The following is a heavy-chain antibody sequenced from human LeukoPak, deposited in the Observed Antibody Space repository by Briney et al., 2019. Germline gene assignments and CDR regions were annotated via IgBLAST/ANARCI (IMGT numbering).Heavy chain of an antibody. CDR1: GGSISSYY. Sequence: SETLSLTCTVSGGSISSYYWSWIRQPPGKGLEWIGYIYYSGSTNYNPSLKSRVTISVDTSKNQFSLKLSSVTAADTAVYYCARESYYDSSGYSLAFDIWGQGTMVTVSS. CDR2: IYYSGST. CDR3: ARESYYDSSGYSLAFDI. V-gene: IGHV4-59*12. D-gene: IGHD3-22*01. J-gene: IGHJ3*02.